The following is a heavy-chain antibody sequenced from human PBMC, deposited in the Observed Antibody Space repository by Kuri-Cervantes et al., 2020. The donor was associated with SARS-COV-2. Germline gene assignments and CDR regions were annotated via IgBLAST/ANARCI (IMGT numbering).Heavy chain of an antibody. CDR1: GYTFTSYD. J-gene: IGHJ4*02. V-gene: IGHV1-18*01. CDR2: IGAYNGNT. D-gene: IGHD4-17*01. CDR3: ARRSPTTVTDY. Sequence: ASVKVSCKASGYTFTSYDINWVRQATGQGLEWMGWIGAYNGNTSYAEKFQGRVTMTTDTSASIAYMELRSLRSDDTAVYYCARRSPTTVTDYWGQGTLVTVSS.